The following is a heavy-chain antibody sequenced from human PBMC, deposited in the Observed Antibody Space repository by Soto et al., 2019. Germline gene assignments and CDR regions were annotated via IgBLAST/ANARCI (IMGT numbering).Heavy chain of an antibody. CDR2: IYYSGST. CDR1: GGSISSGGYY. J-gene: IGHJ4*02. Sequence: SETLSLTCTVSGGSISSGGYYWSWIRQHPGKGLEWIGYIYYSGSTYYNPSLKSRVTISVDTSKNQFSLKLSSVTAADTAVYYCARDNAYYYDSSGPYYFDYWGQGTLVTVSS. CDR3: ARDNAYYYDSSGPYYFDY. D-gene: IGHD3-22*01. V-gene: IGHV4-31*03.